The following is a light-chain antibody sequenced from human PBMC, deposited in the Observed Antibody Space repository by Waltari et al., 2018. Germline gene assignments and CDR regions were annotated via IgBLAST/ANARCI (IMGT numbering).Light chain of an antibody. Sequence: EIVLTQSPGTLSLSPGERATLSCRASQSVSSSYLAWYQQKPGQTPRLPIYGASSRATGIPDRFSGSGSGTDFTLTISRLEPEDFAVYYCQQYGSSRFGGGTKVEIK. J-gene: IGKJ4*01. CDR1: QSVSSSY. V-gene: IGKV3-20*01. CDR2: GAS. CDR3: QQYGSSR.